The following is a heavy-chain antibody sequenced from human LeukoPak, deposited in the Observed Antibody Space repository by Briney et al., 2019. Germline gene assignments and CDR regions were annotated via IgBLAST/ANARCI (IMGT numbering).Heavy chain of an antibody. V-gene: IGHV3-30*18. CDR2: ISYDGSNK. D-gene: IGHD6-19*01. CDR3: AEDLPESAQQWLGGVFDY. CDR1: GFTFSSYG. Sequence: PGGSLRLSCAASGFTFSSYGEHWVRHAPGKAREWVADISYDGSNKYYADSVKGRFTISRDNSKNTLYLQMNSLRAEDTAVYYCAEDLPESAQQWLGGVFDYWGQGTLVTVSS. J-gene: IGHJ4*02.